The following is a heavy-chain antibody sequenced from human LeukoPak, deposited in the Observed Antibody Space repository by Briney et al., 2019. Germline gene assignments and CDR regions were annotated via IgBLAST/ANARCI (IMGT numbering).Heavy chain of an antibody. V-gene: IGHV1-3*01. D-gene: IGHD2-8*02. Sequence: ASVKVSCKASGYTFTSYAMHWVRQAPGQRLEWMGWINAGNGNTKYSQKFQGRVTITRDTSASTAYMELSSLRSEDMAVYYCARDTEERLLPLYWGQGTLVTVSS. CDR1: GYTFTSYA. J-gene: IGHJ4*02. CDR3: ARDTEERLLPLY. CDR2: INAGNGNT.